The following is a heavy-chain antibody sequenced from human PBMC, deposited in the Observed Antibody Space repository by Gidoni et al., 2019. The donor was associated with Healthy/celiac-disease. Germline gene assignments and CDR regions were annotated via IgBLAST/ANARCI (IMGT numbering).Heavy chain of an antibody. CDR3: AKEMGYCSSTSCYAFDI. CDR2: ISGSGGST. J-gene: IGHJ3*02. V-gene: IGHV3-23*01. Sequence: EVQLLESGGGLVQPGGSLRLSCAASGFTFSSYAMSWVRQAPGKGLEWVSAISGSGGSTYYADAVKGRFTISRDNSKNTLYLQMNSLRAEDTAVYYCAKEMGYCSSTSCYAFDIWGQGTMVTVSS. CDR1: GFTFSSYA. D-gene: IGHD2-2*01.